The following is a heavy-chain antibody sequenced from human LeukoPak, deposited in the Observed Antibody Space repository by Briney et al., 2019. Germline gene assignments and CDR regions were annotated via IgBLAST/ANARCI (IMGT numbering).Heavy chain of an antibody. CDR1: GYSISSGYY. Sequence: PSETLSLTCTVSGYSISSGYYWGWIRQPPGKGLEWIGSIYHSGITYYTSSLKSRVTISVDTSKNQFYLKLSSVTAADTAVYYCARAVGSFDWLPLFDFWGQGALVTVSS. D-gene: IGHD3-9*01. CDR3: ARAVGSFDWLPLFDF. V-gene: IGHV4-38-2*02. CDR2: IYHSGIT. J-gene: IGHJ4*02.